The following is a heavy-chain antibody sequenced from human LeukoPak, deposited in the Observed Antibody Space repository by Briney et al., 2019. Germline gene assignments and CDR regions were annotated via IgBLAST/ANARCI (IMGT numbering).Heavy chain of an antibody. Sequence: SETLSLTCSVSSGSISNYNWNWIRQPPGKGLEWIGYVYYSGSTDYSPSLKSRVTISIDTSKNQFSLRLSSVTAADTAVYYCARSSSGWNDAFDIWGQGTTVTVSS. D-gene: IGHD6-19*01. V-gene: IGHV4-59*01. J-gene: IGHJ3*02. CDR1: SGSISNYN. CDR2: VYYSGST. CDR3: ARSSSGWNDAFDI.